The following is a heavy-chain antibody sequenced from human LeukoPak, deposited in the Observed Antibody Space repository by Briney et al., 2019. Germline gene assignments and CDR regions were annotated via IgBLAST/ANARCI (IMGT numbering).Heavy chain of an antibody. CDR2: IRHDGSET. D-gene: IGHD6-13*01. CDR3: ARSIPYGTTWYGRSDY. J-gene: IGHJ4*02. Sequence: GGSLRLSCAASGFPFSSYWMSWVRQAPGKELEWVANIRHDGSETYYVDSLRGRFTISRDNAKNLVYLQMSSLRAEDTAIYYCARSIPYGTTWYGRSDYWGQGTLVTVSS. CDR1: GFPFSSYW. V-gene: IGHV3-7*01.